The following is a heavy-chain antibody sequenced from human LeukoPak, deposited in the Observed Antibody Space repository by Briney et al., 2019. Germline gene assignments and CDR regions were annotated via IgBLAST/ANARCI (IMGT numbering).Heavy chain of an antibody. CDR3: ATRNFGDYGAFDI. V-gene: IGHV1-24*01. Sequence: EASVEVSCKVSGYTLSDLAMHWVRQAPGKGLEWIGGLDPEDGEAIYAQPLQGRVTMTEDTSSDTAYMVLSSLRSEDTAVYYCATRNFGDYGAFDIWGQGTVVTVSS. CDR2: LDPEDGEA. J-gene: IGHJ3*02. D-gene: IGHD4-17*01. CDR1: GYTLSDLA.